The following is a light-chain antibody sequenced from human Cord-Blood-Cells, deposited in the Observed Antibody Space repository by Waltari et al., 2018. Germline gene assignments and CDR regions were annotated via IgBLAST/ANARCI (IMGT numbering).Light chain of an antibody. V-gene: IGLV2-23*01. J-gene: IGLJ2*01. CDR1: SSDVGSYNL. CDR3: CSYAGSSNVV. Sequence: QPALTQPASVSGSPGQSITISCTGTSSDVGSYNLVSWYQQPPGKAPKLMIYEGSKRPSGVSNRFSGSKSGNTASLTISGLQAEDEADYYCCSYAGSSNVVFGGGTKLTVL. CDR2: EGS.